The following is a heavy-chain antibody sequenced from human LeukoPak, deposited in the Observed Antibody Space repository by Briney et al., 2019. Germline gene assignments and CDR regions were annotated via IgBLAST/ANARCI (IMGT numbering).Heavy chain of an antibody. CDR1: GFTFSSQG. CDR2: IHFDGSNK. Sequence: GGSLRLSCTTSGFTFSSQGMHWVRQAPGKGLEWVAFIHFDGSNKNYEDSVKGRFSITRDNSKNTLYLHMNSLRAEDTGVYYCAKGAVQLPWAWGQGTLVTVSS. V-gene: IGHV3-30*02. CDR3: AKGAVQLPWA. J-gene: IGHJ5*02. D-gene: IGHD3-10*01.